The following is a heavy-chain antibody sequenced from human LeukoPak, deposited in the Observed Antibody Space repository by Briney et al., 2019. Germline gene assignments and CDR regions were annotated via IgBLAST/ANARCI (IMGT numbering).Heavy chain of an antibody. D-gene: IGHD3-22*01. J-gene: IGHJ4*02. Sequence: SQTLSLTCTVSGGSISSGSYSWSWIRQPAGKGLEWIGRIYSSGSTNYNPSLKSRVTISVDTSKNQFSLKLSSVTAADTAVYYCAGDYDSSGYYYGDFDYWGQGTLVTVSS. CDR1: GGSISSGSYS. CDR2: IYSSGST. V-gene: IGHV4-61*02. CDR3: AGDYDSSGYYYGDFDY.